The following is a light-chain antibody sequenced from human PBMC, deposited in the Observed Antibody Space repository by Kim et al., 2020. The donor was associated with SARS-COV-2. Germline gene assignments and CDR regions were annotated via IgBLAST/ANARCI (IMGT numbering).Light chain of an antibody. J-gene: IGLJ1*01. V-gene: IGLV3-21*04. CDR2: YDS. CDR3: QVWDRNSDHYV. CDR1: NIGSKS. Sequence: APGQTARITCGGNNIGSKSLHWYRQKPGQAPVVVMYYDSDRPSGIPERFSGSNSGNTATLTISRVEAGDEADYYCQVWDRNSDHYVFGTATKVTVL.